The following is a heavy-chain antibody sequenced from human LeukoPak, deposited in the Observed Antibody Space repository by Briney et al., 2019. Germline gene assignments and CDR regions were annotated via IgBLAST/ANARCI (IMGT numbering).Heavy chain of an antibody. J-gene: IGHJ4*02. Sequence: GGSLRLSCAASGFTFSSYAMSWVRQAPGKGLEWVSVISDSGDNIYYADSVKGRFTISRDNSKNTLYLQMNSLRAEDTAVYYCAKNSGSSYDYYFDSWGQGTLVTVSS. V-gene: IGHV3-23*01. CDR3: AKNSGSSYDYYFDS. D-gene: IGHD1-26*01. CDR2: ISDSGDNI. CDR1: GFTFSSYA.